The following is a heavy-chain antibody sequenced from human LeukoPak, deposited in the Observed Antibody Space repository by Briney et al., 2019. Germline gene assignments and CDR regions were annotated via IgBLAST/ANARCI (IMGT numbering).Heavy chain of an antibody. CDR1: GYTFTSYA. CDR3: ARGGDYGADFGY. D-gene: IGHD4-17*01. Sequence: ASVKVSCKASGYTFTSYAMHWVRQAPGQRLEWMGWLNAGNGNTKYSQKFQGRVTITRDTSASTAYMELSSLRSEDTAVYYCARGGDYGADFGYWGQGTLVTVSS. CDR2: LNAGNGNT. J-gene: IGHJ4*02. V-gene: IGHV1-3*01.